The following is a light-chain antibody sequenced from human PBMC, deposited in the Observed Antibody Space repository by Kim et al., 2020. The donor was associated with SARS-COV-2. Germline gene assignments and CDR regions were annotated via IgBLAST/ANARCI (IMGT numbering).Light chain of an antibody. CDR2: GNS. Sequence: VTISCTGSSFNIGAGYDVHWYQQLPGTAPKLLIYGNSNRPSGVPDRFSGSKSGTSASLAITGLQAEDEADYYCQSYDSSLSGSYVVFGGGTKLTVL. CDR3: QSYDSSLSGSYVV. V-gene: IGLV1-40*01. J-gene: IGLJ2*01. CDR1: SFNIGAGYD.